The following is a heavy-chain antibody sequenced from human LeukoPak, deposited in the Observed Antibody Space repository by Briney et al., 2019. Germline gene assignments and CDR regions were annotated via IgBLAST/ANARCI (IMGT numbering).Heavy chain of an antibody. J-gene: IGHJ4*02. D-gene: IGHD2-2*02. V-gene: IGHV1-2*02. Sequence: ASVKVSCKASGYTFTGYYMHWVRQAPGQGLEWMGWINPNSGGTNYAQKFQGRVTMTRDTSISTAYMELSRLRSDDTAVYYCARGIRIVVAPAAIRFDYWGQGTLVTVSS. CDR2: INPNSGGT. CDR1: GYTFTGYY. CDR3: ARGIRIVVAPAAIRFDY.